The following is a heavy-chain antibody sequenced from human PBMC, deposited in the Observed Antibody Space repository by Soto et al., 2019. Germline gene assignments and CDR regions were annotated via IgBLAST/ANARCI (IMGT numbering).Heavy chain of an antibody. CDR1: GFTFSDHY. CDR2: TRNKANSYTT. J-gene: IGHJ4*02. D-gene: IGHD1-26*01. Sequence: PGGSLRLSCAASGFTFSDHYMDWVRQAPGKGPEWVGRTRNKANSYTTEYAASVKGRFTISRDDSKNSLYLQMNSLKTEDTAVYYCARDYSGSDYWGQGTLVTVSS. CDR3: ARDYSGSDY. V-gene: IGHV3-72*01.